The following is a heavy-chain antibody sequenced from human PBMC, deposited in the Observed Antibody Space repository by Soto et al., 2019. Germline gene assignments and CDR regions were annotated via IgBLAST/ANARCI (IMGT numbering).Heavy chain of an antibody. CDR2: INRSGST. CDR1: GGSFSGYY. J-gene: IGHJ4*02. Sequence: QVQLQQWGAGLLKPSETLSLTCAVYGGSFSGYYWHWIRQPPGKGLEWIGEINRSGSTNYNPSLKSRVTISADTSKNQVSLKLSSVTAADTAVYYCSTGNWRSRYWDQGTLVTVSS. D-gene: IGHD1-20*01. V-gene: IGHV4-34*01. CDR3: STGNWRSRY.